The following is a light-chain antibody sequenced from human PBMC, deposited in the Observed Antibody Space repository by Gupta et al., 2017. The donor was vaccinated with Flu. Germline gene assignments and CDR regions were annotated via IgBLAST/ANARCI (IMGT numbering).Light chain of an antibody. CDR2: RAS. CDR3: RQSEQFPLI. J-gene: IGKJ2*01. CDR1: QSLLHSDGNTY. V-gene: IGKV2-24*01. Sequence: GTLGQPASNSCSASQSLLHSDGNTYLSWLQQRPGQPPRLLIYRASTRVSGVPDRFSGSGAGTDFTLKVSSVEAEDVGVYYCRQSEQFPLIVGEGTKLEIK.